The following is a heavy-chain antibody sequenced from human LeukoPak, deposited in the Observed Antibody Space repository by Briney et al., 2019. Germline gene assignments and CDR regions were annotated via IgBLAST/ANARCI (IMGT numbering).Heavy chain of an antibody. CDR3: ARVLMSGDAFDI. CDR2: IKQDGSER. J-gene: IGHJ3*02. D-gene: IGHD3-10*01. CDR1: GFTFSSYW. V-gene: IGHV3-7*01. Sequence: GGSLRLSCAASGFTFSSYWMSWVRQAPGKGLEWVATIKQDGSERYYVDSVKGRFTISRDNAQNSLYLQMNSLRAEDTAVYYCARVLMSGDAFDIWGQGTMVTVSS.